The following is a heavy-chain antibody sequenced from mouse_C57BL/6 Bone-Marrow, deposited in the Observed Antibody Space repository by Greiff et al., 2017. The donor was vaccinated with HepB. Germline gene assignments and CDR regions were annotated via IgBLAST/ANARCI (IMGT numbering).Heavy chain of an antibody. CDR3: ARHEEDGYSAWFAY. Sequence: VMLVESGAELVKPGASVKLSCKASGYTFTEYTIHWVKQRSGQGLEWIGWFYPGSGSIKYNEKFKDKATLTADKSSSKVYMELSRLTSEDSVVYFCARHEEDGYSAWFAYWGQGTLVTVSA. CDR2: FYPGSGSI. V-gene: IGHV1-62-2*01. CDR1: GYTFTEYT. D-gene: IGHD2-3*01. J-gene: IGHJ3*01.